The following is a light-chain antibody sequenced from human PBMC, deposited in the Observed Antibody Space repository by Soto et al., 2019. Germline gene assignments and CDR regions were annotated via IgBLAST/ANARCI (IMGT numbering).Light chain of an antibody. Sequence: DIVMTQSPDSLAVSLGERATINCKSSQTIFSSYDKDYLAWYQQKPGQPPKLLIYWASNREAGVPDRFSGGGSGTDFTLTISSLQAEDGAVYYCQQYYRAPYSFGQGTKLEIK. V-gene: IGKV4-1*01. J-gene: IGKJ2*01. CDR3: QQYYRAPYS. CDR1: QTIFSSYDKDY. CDR2: WAS.